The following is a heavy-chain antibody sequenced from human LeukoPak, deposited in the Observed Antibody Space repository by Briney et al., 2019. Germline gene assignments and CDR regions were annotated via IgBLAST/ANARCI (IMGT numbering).Heavy chain of an antibody. Sequence: GGSLRLSCAASGFTFSRYGMHWVREAPGKGLEWVAVIWYDGSNKYYADSVKGRFTISRDNSKNTLYLQMNSLRAEDTAVYYCAREHAYSSSWSRAEYFQHWGQGTLVTVSS. J-gene: IGHJ1*01. CDR3: AREHAYSSSWSRAEYFQH. CDR2: IWYDGSNK. D-gene: IGHD6-13*01. V-gene: IGHV3-33*01. CDR1: GFTFSRYG.